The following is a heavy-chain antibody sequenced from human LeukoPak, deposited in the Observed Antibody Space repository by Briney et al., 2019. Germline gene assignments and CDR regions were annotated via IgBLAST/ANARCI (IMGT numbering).Heavy chain of an antibody. Sequence: GRSLRLSCAASGFTFSSYGMHWVRQAPGRGLEWVAVISYDGSSTFYADSVKGRFTISRDNSKNTLFLQMNSLRAEDTAVYYCARAGYCSSTTCYDWFDPWGQGTLVTVSS. V-gene: IGHV3-30*03. J-gene: IGHJ5*02. CDR1: GFTFSSYG. CDR2: ISYDGSST. D-gene: IGHD2-2*03. CDR3: ARAGYCSSTTCYDWFDP.